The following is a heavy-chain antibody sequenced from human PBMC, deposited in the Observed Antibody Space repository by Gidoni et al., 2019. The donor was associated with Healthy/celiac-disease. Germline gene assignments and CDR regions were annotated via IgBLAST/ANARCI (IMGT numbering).Heavy chain of an antibody. CDR3: AREDSYPQNLYYYYGMDV. CDR2: MNPNSGNT. Sequence: QVQLVQSGAEVKKPGASVKVSCKASGYTFTSYDITWVRQATGQGLEWMGWMNPNSGNTGYAQKFQGRVTMTRNTSISTAYMELSSLRSEDTAVYYCAREDSYPQNLYYYYGMDVWGQGTTVTVSS. V-gene: IGHV1-8*01. J-gene: IGHJ6*02. D-gene: IGHD5-18*01. CDR1: GYTFTSYD.